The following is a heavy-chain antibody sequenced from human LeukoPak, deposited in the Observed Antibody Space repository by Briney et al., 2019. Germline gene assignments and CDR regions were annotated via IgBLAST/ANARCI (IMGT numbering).Heavy chain of an antibody. J-gene: IGHJ4*02. CDR1: GYTFTSYY. CDR3: AREGTVEMATIES. D-gene: IGHD5-24*01. CDR2: INPSGGST. Sequence: ASVKVSCKASGYTFTSYYMHWVRQAPGQGLEWMGIINPSGGSTSYAQKFQGRVAMTRDTSTSTVYMELSSLRSEDTAVYYCAREGTVEMATIESWGQGTLVTVSS. V-gene: IGHV1-46*01.